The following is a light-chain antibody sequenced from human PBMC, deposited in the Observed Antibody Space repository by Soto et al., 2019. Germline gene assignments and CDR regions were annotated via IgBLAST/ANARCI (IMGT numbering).Light chain of an antibody. J-gene: IGKJ1*01. CDR3: QHYNSYPGA. V-gene: IGKV1-5*03. CDR2: KAS. CDR1: QTISSW. Sequence: DIERARGPSTRIASVRDRVAIGKRASQTISSWLAWYQQKPGKAPKPLIYKASTLKSGVPPRFSGSGSGTEMTLTISTLQPDDFAIHYCQHYNSYPGAFGQGTKVDIK.